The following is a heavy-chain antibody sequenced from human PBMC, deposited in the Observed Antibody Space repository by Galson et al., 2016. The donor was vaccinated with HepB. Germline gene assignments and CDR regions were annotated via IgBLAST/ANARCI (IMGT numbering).Heavy chain of an antibody. CDR1: GFTFSSYW. V-gene: IGHV3-7*01. CDR3: ARAVLRNGSGWGRALDI. CDR2: IKQDGSAK. D-gene: IGHD6-19*01. Sequence: SLRLSCAASGFTFSSYWMSWVRQAPGKGLEWVANIKQDGSAKYFVDSVKGRFTISRDNAKNSLYLQLNSLRVEDTAMYYCARAVLRNGSGWGRALDIWGQGTMVTVSS. J-gene: IGHJ3*02.